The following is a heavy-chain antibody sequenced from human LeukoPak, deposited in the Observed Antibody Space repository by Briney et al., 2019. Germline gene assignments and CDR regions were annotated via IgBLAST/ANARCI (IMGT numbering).Heavy chain of an antibody. Sequence: VSVKVSCKASGYTFTGYYMHWVRQAPGQGLEWMGIINPSSGSTSYAQRFQGRVTMTRDTSTSTVYMELSSLRSEDTAMYYCARDRWLQDYWGQGTLVTVSS. V-gene: IGHV1-46*01. J-gene: IGHJ4*02. D-gene: IGHD5-24*01. CDR1: GYTFTGYY. CDR2: INPSSGST. CDR3: ARDRWLQDY.